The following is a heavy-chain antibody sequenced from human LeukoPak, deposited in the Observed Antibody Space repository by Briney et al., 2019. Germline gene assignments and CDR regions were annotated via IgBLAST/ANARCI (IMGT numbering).Heavy chain of an antibody. V-gene: IGHV1-2*02. J-gene: IGHJ4*02. CDR2: INPNSGGT. Sequence: ASVKVSCKASGYTFTGYYMHWVRQAPGQGLEWMGWINPNSGGTNYAQKFQGRVTMTRDTSISTAYMELRRVRSDDTAVYYCATEGYDSSGPPTDYWGQGTLVTVSS. CDR3: ATEGYDSSGPPTDY. CDR1: GYTFTGYY. D-gene: IGHD3-22*01.